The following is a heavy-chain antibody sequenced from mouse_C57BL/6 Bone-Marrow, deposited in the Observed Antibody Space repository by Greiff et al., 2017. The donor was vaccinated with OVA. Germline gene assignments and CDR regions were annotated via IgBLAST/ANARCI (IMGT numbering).Heavy chain of an antibody. Sequence: VQLQQPGAELVKPGASVKLSCKASGYTFTSYWMHWVKQRPGRGLEWIGRIDPNSGSTNYNEKFKSKATLTVDKSSSTAYMQLSSLTSEDSAVYYCARSRQLRPYFDYWGQGTTLTVSS. CDR3: ARSRQLRPYFDY. CDR1: GYTFTSYW. J-gene: IGHJ2*01. D-gene: IGHD3-2*02. V-gene: IGHV1-62-3*01. CDR2: IDPNSGST.